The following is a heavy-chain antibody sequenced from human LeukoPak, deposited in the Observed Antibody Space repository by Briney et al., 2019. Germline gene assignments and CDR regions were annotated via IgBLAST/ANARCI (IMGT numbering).Heavy chain of an antibody. CDR1: GFTVSSNY. D-gene: IGHD2-2*01. Sequence: PGGSLRLSCAASGFTVSSNYMNWVRQAPGKGLEWVSVIYSGGSTYYADSVKGRFTISRDNCKNTLYLQMNSLRAEDTAVYYCAKDQGSSFTIDYWGQGTLVTVSS. CDR3: AKDQGSSFTIDY. J-gene: IGHJ4*02. CDR2: IYSGGST. V-gene: IGHV3-53*01.